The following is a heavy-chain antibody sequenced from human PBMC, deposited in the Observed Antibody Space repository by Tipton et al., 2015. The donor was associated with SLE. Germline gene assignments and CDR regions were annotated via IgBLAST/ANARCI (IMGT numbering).Heavy chain of an antibody. CDR3: ARGMGWGDAFDI. V-gene: IGHV4-59*08. D-gene: IGHD7-27*01. Sequence: TLSLTCTVSGGSISSHYWSWFRQPPRKGLEWIGGIYHSGSTYYNPSLKSRVTISVDTSKNQFSLKLSSVTAADTAVYYCARGMGWGDAFDIWGQGTMVTVSS. J-gene: IGHJ3*02. CDR1: GGSISSHY. CDR2: IYHSGST.